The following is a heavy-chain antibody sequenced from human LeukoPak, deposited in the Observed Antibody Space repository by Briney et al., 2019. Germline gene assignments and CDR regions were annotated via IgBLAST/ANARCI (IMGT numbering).Heavy chain of an antibody. D-gene: IGHD2-2*01. J-gene: IGHJ4*02. CDR2: ISSSSTI. CDR1: GFTFSSYS. V-gene: IGHV3-48*01. CDR3: AREYCSSTSCLYDY. Sequence: GSLRLSCAASGFTFSSYSMNWVRQAPGKGLEWVSYISSSSTIYYADSVKGRFTISRDKAKNSLYLQMNSLRAEDTAVYYCAREYCSSTSCLYDYWGQGTLVTVSS.